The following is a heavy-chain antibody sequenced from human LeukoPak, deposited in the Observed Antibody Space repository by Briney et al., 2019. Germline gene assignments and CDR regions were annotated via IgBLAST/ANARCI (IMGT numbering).Heavy chain of an antibody. V-gene: IGHV3-23*01. CDR3: AKGFRGWTSDAFDI. CDR2: ISGSGSGGST. D-gene: IGHD6-19*01. J-gene: IGHJ3*02. CDR1: GFTFSSSA. Sequence: GGSLRLSCAASGFTFSSSAMSWVRQAPGKGLEWVSSISGSGSGGSTYYADSVKGRFTISRDNSKNTVYLQMNSLRAEDTAVYYCAKGFRGWTSDAFDIWGQGTMVTVSS.